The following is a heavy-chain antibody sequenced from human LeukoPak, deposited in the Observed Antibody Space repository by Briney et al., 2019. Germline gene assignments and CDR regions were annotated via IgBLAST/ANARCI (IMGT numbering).Heavy chain of an antibody. D-gene: IGHD3-16*01. CDR3: ARVGGLWYFDL. Sequence: PSETLSLTCTVSGGSISSYYWSWIRQPPGKGLEWIGYIYYSGSTNYNPSLKSRVTISVDTSKNQFSLKLSSVTAADTAVYYCARVGGLWYFDLWGRGTLVTVSS. V-gene: IGHV4-59*01. J-gene: IGHJ2*01. CDR2: IYYSGST. CDR1: GGSISSYY.